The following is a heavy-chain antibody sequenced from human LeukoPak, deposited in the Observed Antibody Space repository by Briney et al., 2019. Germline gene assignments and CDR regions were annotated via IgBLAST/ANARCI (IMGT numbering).Heavy chain of an antibody. Sequence: GGSLRLSCAASGFTFSSYWMHWVRQAPGKGLEWVAVIWYDGSNKYYADSVKGRFTISRDNSKNTLYLQMNSLGAEDTAVYFCARERYDSSAYGHDAFDIWGQGTRVTVSS. CDR3: ARERYDSSAYGHDAFDI. CDR2: IWYDGSNK. J-gene: IGHJ3*02. D-gene: IGHD3-22*01. V-gene: IGHV3-33*08. CDR1: GFTFSSYW.